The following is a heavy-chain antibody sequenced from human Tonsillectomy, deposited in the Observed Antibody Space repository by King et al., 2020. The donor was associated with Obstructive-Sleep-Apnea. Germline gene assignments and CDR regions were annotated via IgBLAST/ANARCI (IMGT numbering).Heavy chain of an antibody. Sequence: VQLVESGGGVVQPGRSLRLSCAASGFTFTNHAMHWVRQAPGKGLEWVAFISYDGSSDYYADSVKGRFTISRDNSKNTLYLQVNSLRAEDTAVYYCAEDIMVRGHLVSWGQGTLVTVSS. D-gene: IGHD3-10*01. CDR1: GFTFTNHA. J-gene: IGHJ5*02. CDR2: ISYDGSSD. CDR3: AEDIMVRGHLVS. V-gene: IGHV3-30-3*01.